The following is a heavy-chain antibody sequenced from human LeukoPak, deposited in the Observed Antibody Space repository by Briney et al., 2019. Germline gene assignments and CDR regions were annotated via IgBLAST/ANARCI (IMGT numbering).Heavy chain of an antibody. J-gene: IGHJ3*02. D-gene: IGHD2-8*01. CDR2: IYISGST. CDR1: GGSISSYY. V-gene: IGHV4-4*07. Sequence: SETLSLTCTVSGGSISSYYWSWIRQPAGKGLEWIGRIYISGSTNYNLSLKSRVTMSVDTSKNQFSLRLSSVTAADTAVYFCAGLRGYCTNAVCYSTSDIWGQGTRVTVSS. CDR3: AGLRGYCTNAVCYSTSDI.